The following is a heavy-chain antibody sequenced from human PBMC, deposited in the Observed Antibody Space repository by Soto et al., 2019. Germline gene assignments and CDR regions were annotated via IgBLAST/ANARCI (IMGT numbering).Heavy chain of an antibody. D-gene: IGHD2-2*01. CDR3: AHLSSPNWFDP. V-gene: IGHV2-5*02. CDR1: GFSLTTRGVG. Sequence: SGAALGKATRSVRLTCSFAGFSLTTRGVGVGWIRQPPGKALEWLTLIYWDDDTLYSPSLKSRISITKDTSKNQVVLTMTNMDPADTGTYYCAHLSSPNWFDPRGQGVLVTVSS. J-gene: IGHJ5*02. CDR2: IYWDDDT.